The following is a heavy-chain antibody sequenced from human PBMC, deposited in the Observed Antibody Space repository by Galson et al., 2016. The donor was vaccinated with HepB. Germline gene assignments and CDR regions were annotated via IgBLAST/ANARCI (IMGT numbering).Heavy chain of an antibody. J-gene: IGHJ4*02. CDR3: FRVPRYYADYSSGVGDC. Sequence: SLRLSCAASGFIFKDYAMHWARQAPGKGLEWVSTISGAGTASYAYSVKGRFTISRDNSKNTLDLQMDSLRVEDTALYFCFRVPRYYADYSSGVGDCWGQGTLLTVSS. CDR2: ISGAGTA. V-gene: IGHV3-23*01. D-gene: IGHD4-17*01. CDR1: GFIFKDYA.